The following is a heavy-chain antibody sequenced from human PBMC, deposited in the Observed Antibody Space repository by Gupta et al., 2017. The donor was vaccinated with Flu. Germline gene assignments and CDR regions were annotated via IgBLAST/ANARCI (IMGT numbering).Heavy chain of an antibody. J-gene: IGHJ6*03. V-gene: IGHV3-7*01. Sequence: NIKQDGSEKYYVDSVKGRFTISRDNAKNSLYLQMNSLRAEDTAVYYCARDQSGSYVFHYYYYGNYYYYYMDVWGKGTTVTVSS. CDR3: ARDQSGSYVFHYYYYGNYYYYYMDV. CDR2: IKQDGSEK. D-gene: IGHD1-26*01.